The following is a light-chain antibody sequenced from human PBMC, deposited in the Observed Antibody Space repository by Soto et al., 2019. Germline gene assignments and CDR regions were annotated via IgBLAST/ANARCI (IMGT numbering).Light chain of an antibody. CDR2: AAS. J-gene: IGKJ1*01. CDR1: QGISSY. Sequence: AIRMTQSPSSLSASTGDRVTITCRASQGISSYLAWYQQKPGKAPKLLIYAASTLQSGVPSRFSGSGSGTDFTLTISCLQSEDFATYYCQQYYSEPRTFGQGTKVDIK. V-gene: IGKV1-8*01. CDR3: QQYYSEPRT.